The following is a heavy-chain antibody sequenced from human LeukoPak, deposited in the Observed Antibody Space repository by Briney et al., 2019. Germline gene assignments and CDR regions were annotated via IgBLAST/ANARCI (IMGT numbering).Heavy chain of an antibody. CDR1: GYPFIGYY. CDR3: GVGGYSAIDY. Sequence: ASVKVSCKASGYPFIGYYLHWVRQAPGQGPEWMGWINPKSGVTEYTPKLQGRVTMTRDTSISTAYLDLSSLRSEDTAVYYCGVGGYSAIDYWGQGTLVTVSS. J-gene: IGHJ4*02. CDR2: INPKSGVT. V-gene: IGHV1-2*02. D-gene: IGHD3-22*01.